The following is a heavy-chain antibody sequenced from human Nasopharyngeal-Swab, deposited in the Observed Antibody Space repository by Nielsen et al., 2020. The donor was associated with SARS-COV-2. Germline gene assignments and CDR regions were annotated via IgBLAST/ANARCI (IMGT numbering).Heavy chain of an antibody. J-gene: IGHJ3*02. CDR2: IIPIFGTA. D-gene: IGHD6-13*01. CDR3: AALTIEAAGRVAFDI. Sequence: SVKVSCKASGCTFSSYAISWVRQAPGQGLEWMGGIIPIFGTANYAQKFQGRVTITADESTSTAYMELSSLRSEDTAVYYCAALTIEAAGRVAFDIWGQGTMVTVSS. V-gene: IGHV1-69*13. CDR1: GCTFSSYA.